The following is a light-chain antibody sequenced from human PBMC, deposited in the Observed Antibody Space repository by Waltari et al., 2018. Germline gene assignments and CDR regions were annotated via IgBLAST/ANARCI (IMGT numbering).Light chain of an antibody. V-gene: IGKV3-15*01. CDR2: GTS. CDR3: QQYYTWPLT. CDR1: QSVTSY. J-gene: IGKJ4*01. Sequence: EIVMTQSPATLSVSPGVRATLSCRASQSVTSYLAWYQQKPGQAPRLLIYGTSTRATGIPARFGGSGSGIEFTLTISSLQSEDFAVYYCQQYYTWPLTFGGGTKVEIK.